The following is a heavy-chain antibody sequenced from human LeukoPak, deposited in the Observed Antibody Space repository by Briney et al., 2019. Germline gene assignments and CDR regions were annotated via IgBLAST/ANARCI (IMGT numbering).Heavy chain of an antibody. D-gene: IGHD3-3*01. CDR2: ISSSSSYI. CDR1: GFTFSSYS. J-gene: IGHJ3*02. V-gene: IGHV3-21*01. Sequence: GGSLRLSCAASGFTFSSYSMNWVRQAPGKGLEWVSSISSSSSYIYYADSVKGRFTISRDNAKNSLYLQMNSLRAEDTAVYYCARVNYDFWSGTRGGAFDIWGQWTMVTVSS. CDR3: ARVNYDFWSGTRGGAFDI.